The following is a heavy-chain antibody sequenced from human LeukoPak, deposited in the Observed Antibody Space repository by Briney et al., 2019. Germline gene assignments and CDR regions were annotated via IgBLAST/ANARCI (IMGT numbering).Heavy chain of an antibody. V-gene: IGHV3-23*01. CDR3: ARTRSWCFDP. J-gene: IGHJ5*02. Sequence: GGSLRLSCAASGLTFSNYAMTWVRQAPGRGLEWVSSLSGHSIATHHADSVKGRFTISRDNSKNTLYLQLNSLRAEDTAVYYCARTRSWCFDPWGQGTLVTVSS. CDR1: GLTFSNYA. CDR2: LSGHSIAT. D-gene: IGHD4/OR15-4a*01.